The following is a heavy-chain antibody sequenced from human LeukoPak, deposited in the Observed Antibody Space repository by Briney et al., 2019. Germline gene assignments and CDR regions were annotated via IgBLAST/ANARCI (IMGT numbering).Heavy chain of an antibody. CDR1: GYSFDSQW. D-gene: IGHD1-1*01. CDR3: ARHDGSGPFDY. V-gene: IGHV5-51*01. Sequence: GESLKISCKGSGYSFDSQWIGWVRQMPGKGLEWMGIIYPGDSDTKYSPSFEGQVTMSADKSISTAYLQWRSLKASDTATYYCARHDGSGPFDYWGQGTLVTVSS. J-gene: IGHJ4*02. CDR2: IYPGDSDT.